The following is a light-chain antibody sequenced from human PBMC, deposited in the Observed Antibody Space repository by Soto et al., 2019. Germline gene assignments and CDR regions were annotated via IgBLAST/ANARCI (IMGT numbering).Light chain of an antibody. CDR3: QETYGTPYT. CDR2: GAS. J-gene: IGKJ2*01. Sequence: DIRMTQSPSSLSASVGERVTITCRASQSISVFLNWYQQRPGKAPRLLIFGASSLQSGVPSRFSGSGSGTDFTLAISSLQPEDVATYSCQETYGTPYTFGQGTPLQI. CDR1: QSISVF. V-gene: IGKV1-39*01.